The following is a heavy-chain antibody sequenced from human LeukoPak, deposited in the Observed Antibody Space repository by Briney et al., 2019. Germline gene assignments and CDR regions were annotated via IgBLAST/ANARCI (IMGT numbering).Heavy chain of an antibody. Sequence: GASVKVSCKASGYTFTGYYMHWVRQAPGQGLEWMGWINPNSGGTNYAQKFQGRVTMTRDTSISTAYMELSRLRSDDTAVYYCARDSSSILWWFPPGDAFDIWGQGTMVTVSS. CDR1: GYTFTGYY. D-gene: IGHD2-21*01. J-gene: IGHJ3*02. CDR2: INPNSGGT. CDR3: ARDSSSILWWFPPGDAFDI. V-gene: IGHV1-2*02.